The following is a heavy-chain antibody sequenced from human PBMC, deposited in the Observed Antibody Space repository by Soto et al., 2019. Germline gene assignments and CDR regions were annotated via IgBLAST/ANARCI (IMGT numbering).Heavy chain of an antibody. D-gene: IGHD4-17*01. CDR2: ISHSGTT. CDR3: ARVTMVIRDSDHFGVDV. V-gene: IGHV4-38-2*02. CDR1: GFPISSTYS. J-gene: IGHJ6*02. Sequence: SETLSLTCLVPGFPISSTYSWGWIRQPPGKGLEWIGSISHSGTTSYSPSLTSRVSISVDTSKNQVSLKLTSVTAADTAVYFCARVTMVIRDSDHFGVDVWGHGTTVTVS.